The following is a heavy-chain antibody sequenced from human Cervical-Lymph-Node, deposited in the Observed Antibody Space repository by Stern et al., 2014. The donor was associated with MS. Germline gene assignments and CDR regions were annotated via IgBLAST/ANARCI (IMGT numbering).Heavy chain of an antibody. Sequence: QITLKESGPSLVRPTQTVTLTCTVSGFSLSADGVGVGWIRQAPGKALEWLALLYWDDDDRYSQSLKNRLAIRKDTSKNQVVLTMTDRDPEDTGTYYCAHSFGSVSGTYSGLDVWGQGTTVTVS. CDR2: LYWDDDD. J-gene: IGHJ6*02. V-gene: IGHV2-5*02. D-gene: IGHD1-7*01. CDR1: GFSLSADGVG. CDR3: AHSFGSVSGTYSGLDV.